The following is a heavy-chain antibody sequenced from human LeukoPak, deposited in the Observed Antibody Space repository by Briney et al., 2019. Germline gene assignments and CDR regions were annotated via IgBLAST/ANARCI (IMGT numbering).Heavy chain of an antibody. J-gene: IGHJ4*02. Sequence: GGSLRLSCAASGFTFSSYWMSWVRQAPGKGLEWVAVISYDGSNKYYADSVKGRFTISRDNSKNTLYLQMNSLRAEDTAVYYCAKDFIAAAGTLWGQGTLVTVSS. D-gene: IGHD6-13*01. V-gene: IGHV3-30*18. CDR2: ISYDGSNK. CDR1: GFTFSSYW. CDR3: AKDFIAAAGTL.